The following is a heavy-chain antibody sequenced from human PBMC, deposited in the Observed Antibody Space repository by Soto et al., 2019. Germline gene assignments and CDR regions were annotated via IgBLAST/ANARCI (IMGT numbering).Heavy chain of an antibody. Sequence: QVQLQESGPGLVKPSETLSLTCTVSGDSVRSGIYYWSWIRQPPGKRLELIGFIDYSGSTNHNPSLKSRVTISIDTSKNQFSLKLKSETAADTAVYYCARVGYHSSDYLSKWFDPWGQGTLVTVSS. CDR3: ARVGYHSSDYLSKWFDP. V-gene: IGHV4-61*01. D-gene: IGHD3-22*01. CDR1: GDSVRSGIYY. CDR2: IDYSGST. J-gene: IGHJ5*02.